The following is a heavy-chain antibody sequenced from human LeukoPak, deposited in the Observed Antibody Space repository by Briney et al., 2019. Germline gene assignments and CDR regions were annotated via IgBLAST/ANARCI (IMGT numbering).Heavy chain of an antibody. D-gene: IGHD1-26*01. J-gene: IGHJ6*03. CDR2: ITSSSSYI. CDR3: ARDPYSGSYGNYYYYFMDV. CDR1: GFTFSSYN. V-gene: IGHV3-21*01. Sequence: GGSLRLSCAASGFTFSSYNMNWVRQAPGKGLEWVSSITSSSSYIYYADSVKGRFTISRDNAKNSLYLQMNSLRAEDTAVYYCARDPYSGSYGNYYYYFMDVWGKGTTVTISS.